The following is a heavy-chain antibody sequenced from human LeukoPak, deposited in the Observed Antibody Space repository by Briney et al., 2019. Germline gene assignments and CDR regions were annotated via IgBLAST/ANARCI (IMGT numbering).Heavy chain of an antibody. V-gene: IGHV4-34*01. J-gene: IGHJ4*02. D-gene: IGHD4-17*01. Sequence: SETLSLTCAVYGGSFSGYYWCWIRQPPGKGLEWIGEINHSGSTNYNPSLKSRVTISVDTSKNQFSLKLSSVTAADTAVYYCARGLPTVTTHWGQGTLVTVSS. CDR2: INHSGST. CDR3: ARGLPTVTTH. CDR1: GGSFSGYY.